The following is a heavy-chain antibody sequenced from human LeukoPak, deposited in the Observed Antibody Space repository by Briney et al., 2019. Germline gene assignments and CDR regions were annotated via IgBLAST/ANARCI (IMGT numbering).Heavy chain of an antibody. Sequence: SETLSLTCTVSGGSISLIGYYWGWIRQPPGKGLEWIGTIYYSGSTYYNPSLKSRVTISVDTSKNQFSLKLSSVTAADTAVYYCARRTKKQQLAFDIWGQGTMVTVSS. V-gene: IGHV4-39*01. CDR1: GGSISLIGYY. J-gene: IGHJ3*02. CDR3: ARRTKKQQLAFDI. D-gene: IGHD6-13*01. CDR2: IYYSGST.